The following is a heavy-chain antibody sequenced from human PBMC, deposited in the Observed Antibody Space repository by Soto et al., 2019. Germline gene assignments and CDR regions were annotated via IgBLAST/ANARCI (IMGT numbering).Heavy chain of an antibody. D-gene: IGHD6-19*01. V-gene: IGHV3-30-3*01. J-gene: IGHJ4*02. Sequence: GGSLRLPCAASGFAFSSYAIHFFRHSACKWLEWVAGISDDGSNKYYADSVKGRVTISRDNSKNTLYLQMNSPRAEDTAVYYCARDLGIAVAAFGFDYWGQGTLVTFSS. CDR3: ARDLGIAVAAFGFDY. CDR1: GFAFSSYA. CDR2: ISDDGSNK.